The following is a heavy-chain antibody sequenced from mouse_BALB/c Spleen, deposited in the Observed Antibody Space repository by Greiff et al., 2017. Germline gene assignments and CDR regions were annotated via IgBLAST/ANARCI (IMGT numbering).Heavy chain of an antibody. CDR3: ARSAPGYYFDY. Sequence: EVKVVESGGGLVKPGGSLKLSCAASGFAFSSYDMSWVRQTPEKRLEWVAYISSGGGSTYYPDTVKGRFTISRDNAKNTLYLQMSSLKSEDTAMYYCARSAPGYYFDYWGQGTTLTVSS. J-gene: IGHJ2*01. V-gene: IGHV5-12-1*01. CDR2: ISSGGGST. CDR1: GFAFSSYD.